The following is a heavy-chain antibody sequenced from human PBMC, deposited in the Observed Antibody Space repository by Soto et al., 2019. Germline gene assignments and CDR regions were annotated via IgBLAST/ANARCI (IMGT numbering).Heavy chain of an antibody. CDR3: AKVGEPSGSLFPLNSDY. CDR1: GFTFSSYA. Sequence: GSLRLSCAASGFTFSSYAMSWVRQAPGKGLEWVSAISGSGGSTYYADSVKGRFTISRDNSKNTLYLQMNSLRAEDTAVYYCAKVGEPSGSLFPLNSDYWGQGTLVTVSS. V-gene: IGHV3-23*01. CDR2: ISGSGGST. D-gene: IGHD3-10*01. J-gene: IGHJ4*02.